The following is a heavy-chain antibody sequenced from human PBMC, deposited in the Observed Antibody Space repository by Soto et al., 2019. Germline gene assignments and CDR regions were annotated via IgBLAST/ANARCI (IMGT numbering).Heavy chain of an antibody. D-gene: IGHD3-22*01. CDR3: TREDYYGSKMHGMDV. CDR1: GLSVSSNY. V-gene: IGHV3-53*01. J-gene: IGHJ6*02. CDR2: FYTDGSR. Sequence: GGSLRLSCAASGLSVSSNYMSWVRQAPGKGLEWVSVFYTDGSRYYADSVKGRCTMSRDTSKNTLNLQMNSLRAEDTAVYYCTREDYYGSKMHGMDVWGQGSTATDS.